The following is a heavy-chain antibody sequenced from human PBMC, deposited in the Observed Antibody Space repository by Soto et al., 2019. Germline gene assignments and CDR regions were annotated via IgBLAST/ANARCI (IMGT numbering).Heavy chain of an antibody. V-gene: IGHV4-59*01. CDR2: VSYSVGA. CDR3: VASLESRAMELSDY. CDR1: AGSISRYY. Sequence: VSAGSISRYYWGWVRQLPGERLEWIAYVSYSVGASYNPSLKSRVTISLDTSKSQIAPRLMSVTAADTAMYYCVASLESRAMELSDYWGPGALVTVSS. J-gene: IGHJ4*01. D-gene: IGHD5-18*01.